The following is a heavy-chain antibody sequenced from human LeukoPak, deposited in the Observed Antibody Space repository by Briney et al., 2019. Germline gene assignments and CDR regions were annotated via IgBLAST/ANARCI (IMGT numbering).Heavy chain of an antibody. V-gene: IGHV1-69*04. J-gene: IGHJ5*02. CDR2: IIPIFGIA. CDR3: ARGYDYGGNSPFDP. CDR1: GGTFSSYA. Sequence: SVKVSCKASGGTFSSYAISWVRQAPGQGLEWMGRIIPIFGIANYAQKFQGRVTITPDKSTSTAYMELSSLRSEDTAVYYCARGYDYGGNSPFDPWGQGTLVTVSS. D-gene: IGHD4-23*01.